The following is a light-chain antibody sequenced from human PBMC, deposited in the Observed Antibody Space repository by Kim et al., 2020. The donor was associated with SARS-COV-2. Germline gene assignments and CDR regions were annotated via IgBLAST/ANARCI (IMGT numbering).Light chain of an antibody. V-gene: IGLV7-43*01. CDR2: STS. CDR1: TGAVTSGYY. J-gene: IGLJ3*02. CDR3: LLYYGDAWV. Sequence: QAAVTQEPSLTVSPGGTVTLTCAASTGAVTSGYYPNWFQQKPGQPPRALIYSTSNKHPWTPARFSGSLLGGKAALTLSRVQPEDEGEYYCLLYYGDAWVFGGGTQLTVL.